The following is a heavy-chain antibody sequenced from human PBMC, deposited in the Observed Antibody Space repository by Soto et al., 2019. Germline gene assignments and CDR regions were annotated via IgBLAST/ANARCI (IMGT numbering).Heavy chain of an antibody. D-gene: IGHD1-1*01. CDR1: GFTFSSYG. Sequence: QVQLVESGGGVVQPGRSLRLSCAASGFTFSSYGIHWVRQAPGKGLEWVSVISYDGINKYYADSVKGRFTISRDNSENTLYLQMNSLRAEDTAVYYCAKSVYNWNDGFFDYWGQGTLVIVSS. CDR3: AKSVYNWNDGFFDY. J-gene: IGHJ4*02. V-gene: IGHV3-30*18. CDR2: ISYDGINK.